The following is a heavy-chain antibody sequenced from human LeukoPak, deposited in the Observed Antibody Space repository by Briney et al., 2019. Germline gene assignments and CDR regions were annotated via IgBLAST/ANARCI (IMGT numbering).Heavy chain of an antibody. D-gene: IGHD6-13*01. CDR3: AKMSSSWTYYYGMDV. Sequence: GGSLRLSCAASGFTFSSYAMIWVRQAPGKGLKWVSGTNDSGGSTYYADSVKGRFTISRDNSKNTLYLQMNSLRAEDTAVYYCAKMSSSWTYYYGMDVWGQGTTVTVSS. CDR2: TNDSGGST. CDR1: GFTFSSYA. J-gene: IGHJ6*02. V-gene: IGHV3-23*01.